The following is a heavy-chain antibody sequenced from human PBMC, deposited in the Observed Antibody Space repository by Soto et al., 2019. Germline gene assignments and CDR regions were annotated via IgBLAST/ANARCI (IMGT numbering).Heavy chain of an antibody. CDR1: GFTFSNYW. Sequence: GGSLRLSCAASGFTFSNYWMHWVRRAPGKGLVWVSRINTDGSSTSYADSVKGRFTISRDNAENTLYLQMNSLRAEDTAVYYCARVPSASRYYYYGMDVWGQGTTVTVSS. V-gene: IGHV3-74*01. CDR3: ARVPSASRYYYYGMDV. D-gene: IGHD6-6*01. CDR2: INTDGSST. J-gene: IGHJ6*02.